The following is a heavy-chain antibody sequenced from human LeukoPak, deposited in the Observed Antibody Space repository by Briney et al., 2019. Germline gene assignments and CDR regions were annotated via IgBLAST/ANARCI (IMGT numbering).Heavy chain of an antibody. V-gene: IGHV3-74*01. D-gene: IGHD1-14*01. CDR2: VNSDGSST. CDR3: ATLPPGINY. J-gene: IGHJ4*02. CDR1: GFTFSSYW. Sequence: GRSLRLSCAASGFTFSSYWIHWVRHAPGKGLVWLSRVNSDGSSTTYADSVKGRFSISRDNAKNTLYLQMNSLRAEDTAVYYCATLPPGINYWGQGTLVTVSS.